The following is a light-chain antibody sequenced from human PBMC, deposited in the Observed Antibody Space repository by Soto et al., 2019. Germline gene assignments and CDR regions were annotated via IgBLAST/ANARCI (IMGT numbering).Light chain of an antibody. Sequence: EIVLTQSPATLSLSPGERATLSCRASQSVSSYLAWYQQKPGQAPRLLIYDASNRATGIPARFSGSGSGTDFTRTIGSLEPEDFAVYYCQQRSNWSYTFGQGTKLEIK. V-gene: IGKV3-11*01. CDR3: QQRSNWSYT. J-gene: IGKJ2*01. CDR1: QSVSSY. CDR2: DAS.